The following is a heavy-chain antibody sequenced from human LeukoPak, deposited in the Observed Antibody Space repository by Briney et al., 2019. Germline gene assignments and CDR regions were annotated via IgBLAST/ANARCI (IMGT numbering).Heavy chain of an antibody. J-gene: IGHJ4*02. Sequence: PGGSLRLSCAASGFTFSSYSMNWVRQAPGKGLEWVSYISSSSSSIYYADSVKGRFTISRDNAKNSLYLQMNSLRAEDTAVYYCASRGEDMDFDYWGQGTLVTVSS. CDR2: ISSSSSSI. D-gene: IGHD2-15*01. CDR3: ASRGEDMDFDY. V-gene: IGHV3-48*01. CDR1: GFTFSSYS.